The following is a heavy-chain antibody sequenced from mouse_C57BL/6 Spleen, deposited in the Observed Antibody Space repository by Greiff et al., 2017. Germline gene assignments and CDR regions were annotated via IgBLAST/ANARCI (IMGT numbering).Heavy chain of an antibody. V-gene: IGHV3-6*01. Sequence: EVQLVESGPGLVKPSQSLSLTCSVTGYSITSGYYWNWIRQFPGNKLEWMGYISYDGSNNYNPSLKNRISITRDTSKNQFFLKLNSVTTEDTATYYCARDDYDRAWFAYWGQGTLVTVSA. J-gene: IGHJ3*01. CDR2: ISYDGSN. D-gene: IGHD2-4*01. CDR3: ARDDYDRAWFAY. CDR1: GYSITSGYY.